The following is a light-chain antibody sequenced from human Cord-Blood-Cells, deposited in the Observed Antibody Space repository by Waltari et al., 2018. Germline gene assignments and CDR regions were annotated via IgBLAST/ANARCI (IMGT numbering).Light chain of an antibody. J-gene: IGKJ4*01. Sequence: EIVLTQSPATLSSSPAERATLSCRASQRVRSYLAWYQQKPGQAPRLLIYDASNRATGIPARFSGSGYGTDFTLTISSLEPEDFAVYYCQRRRNWPPITFGGGTKVEIK. CDR1: QRVRSY. CDR3: QRRRNWPPIT. CDR2: DAS. V-gene: IGKV3-11*01.